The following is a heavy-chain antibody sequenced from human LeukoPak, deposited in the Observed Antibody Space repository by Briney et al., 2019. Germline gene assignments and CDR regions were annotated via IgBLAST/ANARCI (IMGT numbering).Heavy chain of an antibody. Sequence: GGSLRLSCAASGFTFSSYAMSWVRQAPRKGLEWVSAISGSGASTYYAESVKGRCTISRDNSKHSLYLQMNSMRAEDTDVYYCANSPYYYDSSGLNWFDPWGQGTLVTVSS. CDR1: GFTFSSYA. D-gene: IGHD3-22*01. CDR3: ANSPYYYDSSGLNWFDP. CDR2: ISGSGAST. J-gene: IGHJ5*02. V-gene: IGHV3-23*01.